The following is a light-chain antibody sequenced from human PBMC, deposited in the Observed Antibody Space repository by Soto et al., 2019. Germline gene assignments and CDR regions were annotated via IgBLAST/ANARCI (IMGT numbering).Light chain of an antibody. CDR3: MQARQNPGT. CDR1: QSLLHDNGFNY. J-gene: IGKJ3*01. V-gene: IGKV2-28*01. Sequence: VMTQSPLSLPVTPGEPASISCKSSQSLLHDNGFNYLNWYLQKPGQSPQLLIFLGSSRASGVPDRFSGSGSGTDFTLKISRVEAEDVGIFYCMQARQNPGTFGPGTKVDIK. CDR2: LGS.